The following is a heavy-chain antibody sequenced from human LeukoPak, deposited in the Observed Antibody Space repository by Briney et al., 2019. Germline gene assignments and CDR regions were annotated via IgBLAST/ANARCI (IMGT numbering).Heavy chain of an antibody. Sequence: PSETLSLTCTVSGGSISSSSYYWGWIRRPPGKGLEWIGSIYYSGSTYYNPSLKSRVTISVDTSKNQFSLKLSSVTAADTAVYYCARHHAGLYCSSTSCLNWFDPWGQGTLVTVSS. V-gene: IGHV4-39*01. CDR3: ARHHAGLYCSSTSCLNWFDP. D-gene: IGHD2-2*01. J-gene: IGHJ5*02. CDR1: GGSISSSSYY. CDR2: IYYSGST.